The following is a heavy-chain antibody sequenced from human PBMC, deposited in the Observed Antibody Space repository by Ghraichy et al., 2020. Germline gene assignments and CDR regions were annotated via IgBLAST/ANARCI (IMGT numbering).Heavy chain of an antibody. J-gene: IGHJ6*03. Sequence: SETLSLTCAVSGGSISSGDYSWSWIRQPPGKGLEWIGYIYYSGNTYYNPSLESRLTISVDTSKNQFSLKLSSVTAADTAVYYCARGGKRFLDREQIGSYYYYYMDVWGKGTTVTVSS. CDR2: IYYSGNT. CDR3: ARGGKRFLDREQIGSYYYYYMDV. D-gene: IGHD3-3*01. V-gene: IGHV4-30-4*07. CDR1: GGSISSGDYS.